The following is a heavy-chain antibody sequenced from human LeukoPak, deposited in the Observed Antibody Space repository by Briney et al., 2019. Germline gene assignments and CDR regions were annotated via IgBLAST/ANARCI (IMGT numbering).Heavy chain of an antibody. CDR3: VVWMFGQGS. J-gene: IGHJ5*02. V-gene: IGHV3-72*01. D-gene: IGHD3-10*02. CDR1: GFTFSDHY. Sequence: PGGSLRLSCATSGFTFSDHYLDWIRQAPGKGLEWVARIRNKVENYVTQYAASVTGRFTISRDASKNSLYLQMDSLKTEDTAIYYCVVWMFGQGSWGQGTPVTVSS. CDR2: IRNKVENYVT.